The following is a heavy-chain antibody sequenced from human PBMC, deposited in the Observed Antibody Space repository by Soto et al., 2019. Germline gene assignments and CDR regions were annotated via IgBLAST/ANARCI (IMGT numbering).Heavy chain of an antibody. D-gene: IGHD1-26*01. V-gene: IGHV3-30*18. CDR2: ISYDGSLK. J-gene: IGHJ4*02. Sequence: QVHLVESGGGVVQPGRSLRLSCTASGFTFSSYGMSWVRQAPGKGLEWMTIISYDGSLKYYADSVKGRFTVSRDNSKNPLYLQMNSLRADDTAVYYCAKEIKPVSSPWDFDYWGQGTLVTVSS. CDR3: AKEIKPVSSPWDFDY. CDR1: GFTFSSYG.